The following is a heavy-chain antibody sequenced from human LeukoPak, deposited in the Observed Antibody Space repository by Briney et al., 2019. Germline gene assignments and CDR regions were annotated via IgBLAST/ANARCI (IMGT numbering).Heavy chain of an antibody. CDR1: GFTFSNAW. D-gene: IGHD1-26*01. Sequence: PGGSLRLSCAASGFTFSNAWMSWVRQAPGKGLEWVGRIKSKTDGGTTYYAAPVKGRFTISRDDSKNTLYLQMNSLKTEDTAVYYCTTRVGATGGGYYFDYWGQGTLVTVSS. J-gene: IGHJ4*02. CDR3: TTRVGATGGGYYFDY. V-gene: IGHV3-15*01. CDR2: IKSKTDGGTT.